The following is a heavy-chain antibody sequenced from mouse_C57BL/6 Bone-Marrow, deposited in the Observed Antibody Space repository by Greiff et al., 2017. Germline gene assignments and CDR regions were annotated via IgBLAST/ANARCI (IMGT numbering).Heavy chain of an antibody. D-gene: IGHD2-1*01. CDR2: INPNNGGT. Sequence: EVQLQQSGPELVKPGASVKISCKASGYTFTDYYMNWVKQSHGKSLEWIGDINPNNGGTSYNQKFKGKATLTVDKSSSTAYMELRSLTSEDSAVYYCARNYGNYGYWYFEVWGTGTTVTVSS. V-gene: IGHV1-26*01. CDR1: GYTFTDYY. CDR3: ARNYGNYGYWYFEV. J-gene: IGHJ1*03.